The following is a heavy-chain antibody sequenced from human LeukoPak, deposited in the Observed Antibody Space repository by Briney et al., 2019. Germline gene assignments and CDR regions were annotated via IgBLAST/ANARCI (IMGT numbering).Heavy chain of an antibody. D-gene: IGHD7-27*01. CDR1: GFTFNSYS. V-gene: IGHV3-21*01. CDR2: ISSSSGTYI. Sequence: GGSLRLSCAASGFTFNSYSMNWVRQAPGKGLEWVSSISSSSGTYIYYADSVKGRFTTSRDNAQDSLFLQMNSLRAEDTAVYYCARDWASDYWGQGTLVTVSS. J-gene: IGHJ4*02. CDR3: ARDWASDY.